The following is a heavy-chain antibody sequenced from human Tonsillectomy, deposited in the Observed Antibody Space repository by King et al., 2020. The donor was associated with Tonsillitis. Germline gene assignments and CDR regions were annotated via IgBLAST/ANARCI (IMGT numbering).Heavy chain of an antibody. J-gene: IGHJ4*02. Sequence: VQLVESGAEVKKPGESLKISCKGSGYRFTSYWIGWVRQMPGKGLEWMGVIYPGDSDTRYSPSFQGQVTISADKSITTAYLQWSSLKASDTAMYYCATTNSPDIVTTMGFDYWGPGTLVAVSS. CDR3: ATTNSPDIVTTMGFDY. CDR1: GYRFTSYW. V-gene: IGHV5-51*03. D-gene: IGHD5-12*01. CDR2: IYPGDSDT.